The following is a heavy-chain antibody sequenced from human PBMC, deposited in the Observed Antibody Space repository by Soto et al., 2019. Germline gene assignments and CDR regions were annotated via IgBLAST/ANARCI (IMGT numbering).Heavy chain of an antibody. CDR2: TYYRSKWYN. CDR1: GDSVSSNSAT. D-gene: IGHD1-26*01. J-gene: IGHJ6*02. V-gene: IGHV6-1*01. CDR3: ARDHRGAKYGLEV. Sequence: SHTLSLTCVISGDSVSSNSATWNLIRQSPSRGLEWLGRTYYRSKWYNDYAVSVRSRITISPDTSKNQFSLQLNSVTPEDATVYYCARDHRGAKYGLEVWGQGTTVTVSS.